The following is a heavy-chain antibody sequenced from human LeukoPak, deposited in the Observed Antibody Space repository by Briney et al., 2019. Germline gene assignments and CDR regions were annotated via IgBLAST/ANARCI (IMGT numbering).Heavy chain of an antibody. CDR1: GFTVSSNY. CDR2: IYSGVNT. J-gene: IGHJ4*02. Sequence: GGSLRLSCAASGFTVSSNYMNWVRQAPGKGLEWVSIIYSGVNTYYADSVKGRFTISRDNSKNTLYLQMNSLRAEDTAMYYCARDYGTMTVAAVQGYFDYWGQGTLVTVSS. V-gene: IGHV3-66*01. CDR3: ARDYGTMTVAAVQGYFDY. D-gene: IGHD3-22*01.